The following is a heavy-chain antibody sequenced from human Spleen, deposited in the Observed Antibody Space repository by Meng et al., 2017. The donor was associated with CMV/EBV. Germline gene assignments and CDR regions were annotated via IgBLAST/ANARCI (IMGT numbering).Heavy chain of an antibody. CDR2: ITPNSGDT. J-gene: IGHJ4*02. CDR3: ARDEYGDIPFDY. V-gene: IGHV1-2*02. Sequence: CQASGYMFTGYIIHWVRQAPGQGLEWMGWITPNSGDTNYAQKFQGRVTMTRDTFISTAYMELSSLRSDDTAVYYCARDEYGDIPFDYWGQGTLVTVSS. D-gene: IGHD4/OR15-4a*01. CDR1: GYMFTGYI.